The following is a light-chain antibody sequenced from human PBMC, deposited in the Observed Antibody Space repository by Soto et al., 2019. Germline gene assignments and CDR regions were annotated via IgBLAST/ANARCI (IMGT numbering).Light chain of an antibody. CDR2: GAY. CDR3: QQHNNWPPDT. V-gene: IGKV3-15*01. CDR1: QSVSSN. J-gene: IGKJ4*01. Sequence: MTQYPATLSVSPCDSATLSCRGSQSVSSNLAWYQQKPCQAPRLLIYGAYTRATGIPATFSGSGSGTEFTLTISSLQSEDFAVYYCQQHNNWPPDTCGGGTKVDIK.